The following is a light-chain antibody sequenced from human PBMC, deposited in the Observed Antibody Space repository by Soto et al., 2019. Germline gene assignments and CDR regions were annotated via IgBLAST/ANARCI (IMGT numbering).Light chain of an antibody. Sequence: DIQMTQSPSSLSASVGDRVTITCRASQDIRSDLGWYQQKPGKAPKRLIYAASGSQRGVPSRFSGSGSGTEFTLTISSLQPEDFATYYCLQIYSYPWTFGQGTKVEIK. CDR2: AAS. J-gene: IGKJ1*01. CDR1: QDIRSD. CDR3: LQIYSYPWT. V-gene: IGKV1-17*01.